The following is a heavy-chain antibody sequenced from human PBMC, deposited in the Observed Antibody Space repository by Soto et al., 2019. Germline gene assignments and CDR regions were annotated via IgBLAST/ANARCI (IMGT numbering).Heavy chain of an antibody. CDR2: ITNSGHST. CDR1: GFTFSNYA. Sequence: GGSLRLSCAASGFTFSNYAMTWVRQTPGKGLEWVSTITNSGHSTFYADSVKGRFTISRDKSKNTLSLQLTTLRPEDTAVYYCAKDAQYSDWPQYFDYWGQGTLVTVSS. D-gene: IGHD3-9*01. V-gene: IGHV3-23*01. CDR3: AKDAQYSDWPQYFDY. J-gene: IGHJ4*02.